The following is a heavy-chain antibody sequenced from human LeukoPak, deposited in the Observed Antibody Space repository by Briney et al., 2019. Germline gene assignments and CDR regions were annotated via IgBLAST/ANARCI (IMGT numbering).Heavy chain of an antibody. CDR1: GFTVSSNY. D-gene: IGHD2-15*01. V-gene: IGHV3-53*04. J-gene: IGHJ4*02. Sequence: PGGSLRLSCAASGFTVSSNYMSWVRQAPGKGLEWVSVIYSGGSTYYADSVKGRFTISRHNSKNTLYLQMNSLRAEDTAVYYCASSGPYCSGGSCYEGWGQGTLVTVSS. CDR3: ASSGPYCSGGSCYEG. CDR2: IYSGGST.